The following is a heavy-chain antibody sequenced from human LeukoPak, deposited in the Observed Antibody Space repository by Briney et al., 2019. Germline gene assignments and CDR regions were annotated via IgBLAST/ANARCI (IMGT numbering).Heavy chain of an antibody. V-gene: IGHV3-7*01. CDR2: IKPDGSAQ. Sequence: GGSLRLSCAASGFTFSNSWMSWVRQAPGKGLEWVATIKPDGSAQYYVDSVKGRFTISRDNAKNSLYLQMNSLRAEDTAVYYCARLQYSFLYGSGSYGVDYWGQGTLVTVSS. CDR1: GFTFSNSW. D-gene: IGHD3-10*01. CDR3: ARLQYSFLYGSGSYGVDY. J-gene: IGHJ4*02.